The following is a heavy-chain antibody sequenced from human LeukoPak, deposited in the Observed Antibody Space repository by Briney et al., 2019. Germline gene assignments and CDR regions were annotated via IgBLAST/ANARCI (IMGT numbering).Heavy chain of an antibody. Sequence: ASVKVSCKASGYTFTSYDINWVRQATGQGLEWMGWMNPNSGNTGSAQKFQGRVSMTRNTPISTAYMELSSLRSEDTAVYYCAKDRTLLWFGELYDWFDPWGQGTLVTVSS. V-gene: IGHV1-8*01. CDR3: AKDRTLLWFGELYDWFDP. CDR2: MNPNSGNT. J-gene: IGHJ5*02. D-gene: IGHD3-10*01. CDR1: GYTFTSYD.